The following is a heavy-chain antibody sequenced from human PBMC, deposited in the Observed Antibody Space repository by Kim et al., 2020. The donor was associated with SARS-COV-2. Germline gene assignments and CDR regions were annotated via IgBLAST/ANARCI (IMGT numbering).Heavy chain of an antibody. V-gene: IGHV1-46*01. J-gene: IGHJ6*02. CDR2: INPSGGTR. D-gene: IGHD2-15*01. CDR3: GRDGWHCSGGGCYVWGATRDGMDA. CDR1: GYTFTSYY. Sequence: ASVKVSCTASGYTFTSYYIHCVRQAPGQGREWMGIINPSGGTRTFAQKFQGRITMTRDTSTNTVYLELSGLRSDDTAVYYCGRDGWHCSGGGCYVWGATRDGMDAWGQGTTGTVSS.